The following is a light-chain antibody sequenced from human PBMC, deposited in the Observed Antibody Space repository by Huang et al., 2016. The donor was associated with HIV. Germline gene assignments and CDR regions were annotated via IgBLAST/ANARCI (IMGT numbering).Light chain of an antibody. V-gene: IGKV1-6*01. J-gene: IGKJ1*01. CDR1: QDISND. CDR2: AAS. Sequence: AIQMTQSPSSLAAYVGDRVTITCRASQDISNDLGWYQQKPGKAPKLLIYAASNLQSGVPSRFSGSGSGTDFTRTISSLQPEDLATYYCLQDYNYPWTFGQGTKVEIK. CDR3: LQDYNYPWT.